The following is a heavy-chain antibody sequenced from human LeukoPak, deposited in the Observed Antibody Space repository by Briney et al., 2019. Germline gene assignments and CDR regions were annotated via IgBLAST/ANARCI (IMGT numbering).Heavy chain of an antibody. CDR3: SRDSYYYDSSGYYRFDY. D-gene: IGHD3-22*01. J-gene: IGHJ4*02. Sequence: SVTVSCKPSGTFISYAISWVRPAPGQGVEWMGRIIPILGATNYPQKFQGRVTITADKSTSTAYIELNSLRSEDTAVYYCSRDSYYYDSSGYYRFDYWGQGTLVTVSS. V-gene: IGHV1-69*04. CDR1: GTFISYA. CDR2: IIPILGAT.